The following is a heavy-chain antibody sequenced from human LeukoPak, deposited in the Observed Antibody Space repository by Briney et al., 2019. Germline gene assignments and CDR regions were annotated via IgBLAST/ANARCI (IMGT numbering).Heavy chain of an antibody. J-gene: IGHJ4*02. CDR2: IYNSGSA. V-gene: IGHV4-59*01. D-gene: IGHD6-19*01. Sequence: SETLSLTRKVSGGSISTYYWSWFRQPPGKGLEWIGYIYNSGSATYNPSLKSRVTISVDTSKNQFSLKLTSVSTTDTAVYYCARHGSGWSFDYWGQRVLVTVSS. CDR3: ARHGSGWSFDY. CDR1: GGSISTYY.